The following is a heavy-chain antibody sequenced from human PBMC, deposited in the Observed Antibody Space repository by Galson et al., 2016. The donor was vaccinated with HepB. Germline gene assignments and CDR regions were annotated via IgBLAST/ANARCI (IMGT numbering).Heavy chain of an antibody. CDR1: GFIFSSYS. J-gene: IGHJ5*02. V-gene: IGHV3-48*01. Sequence: SLRLSCAASGFIFSSYSMNWVRQAPGRGLEWVSYISRRSDVIYYADSVKGRFTISRDNSKNTLYLLMNNLRAEDTAVYYCARAALAVVGWFDPWGQGTLVTVSS. CDR2: ISRRSDVI. D-gene: IGHD1-26*01. CDR3: ARAALAVVGWFDP.